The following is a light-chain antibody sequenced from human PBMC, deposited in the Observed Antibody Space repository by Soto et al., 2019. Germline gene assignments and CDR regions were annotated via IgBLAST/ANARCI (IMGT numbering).Light chain of an antibody. Sequence: QSALTQPPSASGFPGQSVTISCTGTSSDVGYYDYVSWYQQHPGKAPKLVLYEVTKRPSGVPDRVSASKSGNTACPTLSGLQAEDEAGYYCSSYASHHNFFFGSGTKLTVL. V-gene: IGLV2-8*01. CDR1: SSDVGYYDY. CDR3: SSYASHHNFF. CDR2: EVT. J-gene: IGLJ2*01.